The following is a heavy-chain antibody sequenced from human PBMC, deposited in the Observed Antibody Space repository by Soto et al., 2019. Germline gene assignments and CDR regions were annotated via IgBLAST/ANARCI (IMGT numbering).Heavy chain of an antibody. CDR1: GFTFSNAW. CDR2: IKSKTDGGTT. J-gene: IGHJ4*02. Sequence: PGGSLRLSCAASGFTFSNAWMSWVRQAPGKGLEWVGRIKSKTDGGTTDYAAPVKGRFTISRDDSKNTLYLQMNSLKTEDTAVYYCTTDEPPPSSTAAPAGDYWGQGTLVTVSS. CDR3: TTDEPPPSSTAAPAGDY. V-gene: IGHV3-15*01. D-gene: IGHD6-6*01.